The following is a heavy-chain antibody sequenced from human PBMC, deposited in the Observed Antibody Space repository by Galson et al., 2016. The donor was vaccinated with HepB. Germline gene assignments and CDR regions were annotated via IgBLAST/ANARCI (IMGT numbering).Heavy chain of an antibody. CDR1: GFAFSHYD. CDR3: VRRIDS. Sequence: SLRLSCAASGFAFSHYDMNWVRQAPGKGLEWISFITGNSHTIYYADSVKGRFTISRDNAKDSLFLQMNSLRADDTAIYYCVRRIDSWGQGTLATVSS. J-gene: IGHJ4*02. V-gene: IGHV3-48*01. CDR2: ITGNSHTI.